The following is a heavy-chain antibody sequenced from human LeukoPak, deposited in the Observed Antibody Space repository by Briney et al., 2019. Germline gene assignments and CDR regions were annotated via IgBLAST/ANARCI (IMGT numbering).Heavy chain of an antibody. Sequence: GGSLRLSCAASGFTLSSYSMKWVRQAPGKGLEWVSSISSSSIYIYYADSVKGRFTISRDNAKNSLYLQMNSLRAEDTAVYYCAGSELGYYYHYMDVWGKGTTVTVSS. CDR1: GFTLSSYS. J-gene: IGHJ6*03. V-gene: IGHV3-21*01. D-gene: IGHD7-27*01. CDR3: AGSELGYYYHYMDV. CDR2: ISSSSIYI.